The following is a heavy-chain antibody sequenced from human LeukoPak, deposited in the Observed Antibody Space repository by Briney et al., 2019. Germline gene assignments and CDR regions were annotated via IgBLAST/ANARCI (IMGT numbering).Heavy chain of an antibody. CDR2: ISNSGSYT. D-gene: IGHD6-19*01. CDR1: GFTFSDEY. V-gene: IGHV3-11*03. J-gene: IGHJ4*02. CDR3: ARSRGAGPGAYFDY. Sequence: GGALRLSCAASGFTFSDEYMSWIRQAPGRGLEWVSYISNSGSYTNYADSVKGRFTISRDNAKNSLYLQMNSLRAEDTAVYYCARSRGAGPGAYFDYWGQGTLITVSS.